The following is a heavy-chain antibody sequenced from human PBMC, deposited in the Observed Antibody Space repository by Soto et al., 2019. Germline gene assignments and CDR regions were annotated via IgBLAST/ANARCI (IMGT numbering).Heavy chain of an antibody. CDR1: GLTFSNYG. V-gene: IGHV3-23*01. CDR3: VKALPAVGDNWFDS. CDR2: ISGTSVEE. D-gene: IGHD4-17*01. Sequence: EVQLLESGGVLVQPGGSLTLSCTASGLTFSNYGMSWVRQAPGKALEWVSYISGTSVEEHPADSVKGLFTISRDKCKNTPHLEMNSLRPVDTAIYYGVKALPAVGDNWFDSWGQGRLVTVSS. J-gene: IGHJ5*01.